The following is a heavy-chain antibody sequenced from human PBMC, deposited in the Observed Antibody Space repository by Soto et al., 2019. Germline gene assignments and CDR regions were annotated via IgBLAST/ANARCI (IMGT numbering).Heavy chain of an antibody. J-gene: IGHJ3*02. CDR2: IKDDGSEK. CDR1: AFSFSNFW. CDR3: TRDVDWGDFDN. Sequence: EVQLVESGGGLVQPGGSVRLSCAASAFSFSNFWKAWVRQTPGKGPEWVATIKDDGSEKYYVDSLKGRFTVSRDNAENSIDEQINRIQVEDAAIYYGTRDVDWGDFDNWGQGT. D-gene: IGHD3-16*01. V-gene: IGHV3-7*01.